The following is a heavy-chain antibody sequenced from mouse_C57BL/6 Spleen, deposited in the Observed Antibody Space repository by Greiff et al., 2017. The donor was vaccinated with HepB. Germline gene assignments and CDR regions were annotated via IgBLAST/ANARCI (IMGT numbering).Heavy chain of an antibody. D-gene: IGHD3-2*02. CDR2: IYPSDSET. V-gene: IGHV1-61*01. J-gene: IGHJ4*01. CDR3: ARSDSSGYEAMDY. CDR1: GYTFTSYW. Sequence: QVQLQQPGAELVRPGSSVKLSCKASGYTFTSYWMDWVKQRPGQGLEWIGNIYPSDSETHYNQKFKDKATLTVDKSSSTAYMQLSSLTSEDSAVYYWARSDSSGYEAMDYWGQGTSVTVSS.